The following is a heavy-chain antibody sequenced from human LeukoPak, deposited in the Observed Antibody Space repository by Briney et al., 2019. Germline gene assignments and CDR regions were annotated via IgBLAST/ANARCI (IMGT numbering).Heavy chain of an antibody. CDR1: GGSSRSGDYF. Sequence: SETLSLTCAVSGGSSRSGDYFWSWIRQPPGKGLEWIGEISYSGSASYNPSLRSRVTISIDTSTNQFSLTLDSVTAADTAVYYCATEAECSGGSCYSYGWFDPWGQGTQVIVSS. V-gene: IGHV4-61*08. CDR2: ISYSGSA. D-gene: IGHD2-15*01. J-gene: IGHJ5*02. CDR3: ATEAECSGGSCYSYGWFDP.